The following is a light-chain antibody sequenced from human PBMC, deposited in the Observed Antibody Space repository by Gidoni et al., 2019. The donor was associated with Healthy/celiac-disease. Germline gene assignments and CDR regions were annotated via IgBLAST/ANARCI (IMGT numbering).Light chain of an antibody. J-gene: IGLJ2*01. Sequence: QSALTQPASVSGSPGQSITISCTGTSSDVGGYNPVSWYQQHPGKAPKLIIYDVSNRPSGVSNRFSGSKSGNTASLTISGLQAEDEADYYCSSFTSSTTVVFGGGTKLTVL. CDR3: SSFTSSTTVV. CDR2: DVS. V-gene: IGLV2-14*03. CDR1: SSDVGGYNP.